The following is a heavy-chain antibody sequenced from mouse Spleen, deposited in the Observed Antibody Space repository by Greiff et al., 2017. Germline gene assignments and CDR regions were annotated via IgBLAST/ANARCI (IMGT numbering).Heavy chain of an antibody. CDR2: IYPRDGST. Sequence: VQLQQSGPELVKPGASVKLSCKASGYTFTSYDINWVKQRPGQGLEWIGWIYPRDGSTKYNEKFKGKATLTVDTSSSTAYMELHSLTSEDSAVYFCAREGASAWFAYWGQGTLVTVSA. CDR3: AREGASAWFAY. J-gene: IGHJ3*01. CDR1: GYTFTSYD. V-gene: IGHV1-85*01. D-gene: IGHD3-1*01.